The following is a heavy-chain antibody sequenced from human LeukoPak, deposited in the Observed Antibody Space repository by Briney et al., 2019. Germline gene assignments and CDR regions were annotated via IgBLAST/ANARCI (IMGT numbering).Heavy chain of an antibody. J-gene: IGHJ4*02. V-gene: IGHV4-39*01. CDR1: GGSISSSSYY. Sequence: SETLSLTCTVSGGSISSSSYYWGWIRQPPGKGLEWIGGIYYSGSTYYNPSLKSRVTISVDTSKNQFSLKLSSVTAADTAVYYCARQYGGNGYYFDYWGQGTLVTVSS. CDR2: IYYSGST. CDR3: ARQYGGNGYYFDY. D-gene: IGHD4-23*01.